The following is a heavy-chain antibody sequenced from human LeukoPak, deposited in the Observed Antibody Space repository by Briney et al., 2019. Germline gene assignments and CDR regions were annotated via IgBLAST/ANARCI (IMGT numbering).Heavy chain of an antibody. CDR1: GGTFSSYA. CDR3: ARDLTMVRGVPDGFDY. J-gene: IGHJ4*02. Sequence: SVKVSCKASGGTFSSYAISWVRQAPGQGLEWMGWIIPIFGIANYAQKFQGRVTITADKSTSTAYMELSSLRSEDAAVYYCARDLTMVRGVPDGFDYWGQGTLVTVSS. V-gene: IGHV1-69*10. CDR2: IIPIFGIA. D-gene: IGHD3-10*01.